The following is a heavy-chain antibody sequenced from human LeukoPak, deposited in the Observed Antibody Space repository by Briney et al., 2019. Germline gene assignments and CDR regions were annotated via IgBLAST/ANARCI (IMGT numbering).Heavy chain of an antibody. Sequence: GGSLRLSCVASGFTFSSFAMHWVRQAPGKGLEWVAVMSSDGSYTSYADSVKGRFIISRDNVKNTVELQLTSVRPEDTAVYYCARDGRYYDFSRDFDYWGQGTLVIVSS. CDR2: MSSDGSYT. J-gene: IGHJ4*02. D-gene: IGHD3-22*01. CDR3: ARDGRYYDFSRDFDY. CDR1: GFTFSSFA. V-gene: IGHV3-30*04.